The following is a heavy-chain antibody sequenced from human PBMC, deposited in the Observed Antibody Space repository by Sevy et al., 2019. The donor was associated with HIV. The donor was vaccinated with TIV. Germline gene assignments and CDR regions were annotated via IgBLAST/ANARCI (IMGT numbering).Heavy chain of an antibody. Sequence: GGSLRLSCEVSGFTFSDFWMTWVRQSPGKGLEWVAYINQDERHINLLDSVRGRFTISRDNAKNSLYLQMDSLRAEDTAIYYCARDPDWGALARWGQGTLVTDSS. CDR3: ARDPDWGALAR. J-gene: IGHJ4*02. V-gene: IGHV3-7*01. CDR2: INQDERHI. D-gene: IGHD7-27*01. CDR1: GFTFSDFW.